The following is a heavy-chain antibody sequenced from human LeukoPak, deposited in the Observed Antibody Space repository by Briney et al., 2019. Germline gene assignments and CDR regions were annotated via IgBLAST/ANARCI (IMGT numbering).Heavy chain of an antibody. CDR3: ARGVITGTNWFDS. CDR2: ISSTSRYI. J-gene: IGHJ5*01. V-gene: IGHV3-21*01. CDR1: GFTFSTYV. D-gene: IGHD1-7*01. Sequence: GGSLRLSCAASGFTFSTYVMNWVRQAPGKGLEWVSSISSTSRYIYYADSVEGRFTISRDNARNSLFLQMNSLRAEDTALYYCARGVITGTNWFDSWGQGTLVTVSS.